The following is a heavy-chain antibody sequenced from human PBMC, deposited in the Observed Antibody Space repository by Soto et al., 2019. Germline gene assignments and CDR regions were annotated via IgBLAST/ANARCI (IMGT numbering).Heavy chain of an antibody. V-gene: IGHV4-39*01. Sequence: PSDTLSLTFTGSGGSISSSSYYWGLKRHRPWKGLEWMGGIYYSGSTYYNPSLKGRVTISVDTSKNQFSLKLSSVTAADTAVYYCARLSRYCSSTSCYDGEYYYYYMDVWGKGTTVTVSS. CDR2: IYYSGST. CDR3: ARLSRYCSSTSCYDGEYYYYYMDV. CDR1: GGSISSSSYY. J-gene: IGHJ6*03. D-gene: IGHD2-2*01.